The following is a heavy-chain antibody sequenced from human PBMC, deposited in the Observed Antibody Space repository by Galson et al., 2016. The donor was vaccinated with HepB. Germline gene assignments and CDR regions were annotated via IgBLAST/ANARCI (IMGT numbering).Heavy chain of an antibody. CDR1: GFTVSSYA. J-gene: IGHJ4*02. CDR2: DSMGGRRK. D-gene: IGHD3-10*02. Sequence: SLRLSCAASGFTVSSYAMHWVRQAPGKGQEWVAADSMGGRRKFYSDSVRRRFTISRDNSNNMLFLQMDSLRPDDTAVYYCAKRHEFCPPVGCSVDYWGQGTLVSVSS. CDR3: AKRHEFCPPVGCSVDY. V-gene: IGHV3-30*18.